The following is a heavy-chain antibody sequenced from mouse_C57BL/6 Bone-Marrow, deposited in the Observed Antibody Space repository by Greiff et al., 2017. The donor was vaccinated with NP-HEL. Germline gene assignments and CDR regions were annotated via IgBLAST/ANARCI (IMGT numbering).Heavy chain of an antibody. CDR2: IYPRSGNT. J-gene: IGHJ4*01. Sequence: VQLQQSGAELARPGASVKLSCKASGYTFTSYGISWVKQRTGQGLEWIVEIYPRSGNTYYNEKFKGKATLTADKSSSTAYMELRSLTSEDSAVYFCARKGPIYYDYDGAMDYWGQGTSVTVSS. V-gene: IGHV1-81*01. CDR1: GYTFTSYG. D-gene: IGHD2-4*01. CDR3: ARKGPIYYDYDGAMDY.